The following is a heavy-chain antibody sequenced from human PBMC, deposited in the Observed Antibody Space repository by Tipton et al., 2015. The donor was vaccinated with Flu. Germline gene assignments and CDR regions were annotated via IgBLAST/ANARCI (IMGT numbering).Heavy chain of an antibody. V-gene: IGHV3-11*01. CDR2: ISSSGSTI. J-gene: IGHJ6*02. Sequence: TLSLTCAASGFTFSDYYMSWIRQAPGKGLEWVSYISSSGSTIYYADSVKGRFTISRDNAKNSLYLQMNSLRAEDTAVYYCARDHAPRYSYGYYYYGMDVWGQGTTVTVSS. CDR1: GFTFSDYY. CDR3: ARDHAPRYSYGYYYYGMDV. D-gene: IGHD5-18*01.